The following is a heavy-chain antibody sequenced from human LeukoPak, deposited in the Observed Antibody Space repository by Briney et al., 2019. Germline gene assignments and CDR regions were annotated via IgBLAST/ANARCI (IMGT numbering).Heavy chain of an antibody. CDR1: GGSISSGGYY. Sequence: SETLSLTCTVSGGSISSGGYYWSWIRQHPGKGLEWIGYIYYSGSTYYNPSLKSRVTISVDKSKNQFSLKLSSVTAADTAVYYCARRRVDTAVQFDYWGQGTLVTVSS. J-gene: IGHJ4*02. V-gene: IGHV4-31*03. CDR2: IYYSGST. D-gene: IGHD5-18*01. CDR3: ARRRVDTAVQFDY.